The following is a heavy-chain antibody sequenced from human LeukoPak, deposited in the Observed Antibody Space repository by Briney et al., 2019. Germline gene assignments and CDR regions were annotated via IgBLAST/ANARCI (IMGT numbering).Heavy chain of an antibody. Sequence: SETLSLTCTVSGGSISSSTYYWGWIRQHPGKGLEWIGYIYYSGSTYYNPSLKSRVTISVDTSKNQFSLKLSSVTAADTAVYYCAREGGTLAAAGRRGFDYWGQGTLVTVSS. J-gene: IGHJ4*02. D-gene: IGHD6-13*01. V-gene: IGHV4-31*03. CDR3: AREGGTLAAAGRRGFDY. CDR2: IYYSGST. CDR1: GGSISSSTYY.